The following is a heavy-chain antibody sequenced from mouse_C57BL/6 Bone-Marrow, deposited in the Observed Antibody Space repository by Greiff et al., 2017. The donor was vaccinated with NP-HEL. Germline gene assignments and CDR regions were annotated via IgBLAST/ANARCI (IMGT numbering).Heavy chain of an antibody. J-gene: IGHJ3*01. D-gene: IGHD5-5*01. Sequence: VKLQQPGAELVKPGASVKLSCKASGYTFTSYWMQWVKQRPGQGLEWIGEIDPSDSYTNYNQKFKGKATLTVDTSSSTAYMQLSSLTSEDSAVYYCARLPFAYWGQGTLVTVSA. CDR3: ARLPFAY. CDR1: GYTFTSYW. CDR2: IDPSDSYT. V-gene: IGHV1-50*01.